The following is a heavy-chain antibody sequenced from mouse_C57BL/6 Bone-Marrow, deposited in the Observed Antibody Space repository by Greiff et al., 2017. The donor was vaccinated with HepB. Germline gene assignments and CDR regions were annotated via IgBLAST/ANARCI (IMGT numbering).Heavy chain of an antibody. CDR2: ISYDGSN. Sequence: EVKLVESGPGLVKPSQSLSLTCSVTGYSITSGYYWNWIRQFPGNKLEWMGYISYDGSNNYNPSLKNRISITRDTSKNQFFLKLNSVTTEDTATDYCARQTAQATAWFAYWGQGTLVTVSA. CDR1: GYSITSGYY. J-gene: IGHJ3*01. CDR3: ARQTAQATAWFAY. V-gene: IGHV3-6*01. D-gene: IGHD3-2*02.